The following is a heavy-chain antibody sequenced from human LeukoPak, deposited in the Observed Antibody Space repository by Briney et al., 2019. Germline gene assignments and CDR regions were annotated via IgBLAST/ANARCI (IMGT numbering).Heavy chain of an antibody. CDR3: ARVEGAATYDFWSGSYYFDY. J-gene: IGHJ4*02. CDR1: GYTFTDYY. V-gene: IGHV1-2*02. CDR2: INSNSGGT. Sequence: ASVKVSCKASGYTFTDYYIHWMRQAPGQGLEWMGWINSNSGGTSYAQKFQGRVTMTRDTPTNTAHMELSGLTSDDTAVYYCARVEGAATYDFWSGSYYFDYWGQGTLVTVSS. D-gene: IGHD3-3*01.